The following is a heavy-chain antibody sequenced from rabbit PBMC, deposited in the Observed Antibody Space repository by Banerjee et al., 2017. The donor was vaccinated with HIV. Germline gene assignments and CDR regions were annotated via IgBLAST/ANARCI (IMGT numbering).Heavy chain of an antibody. J-gene: IGHJ4*01. V-gene: IGHV1S45*01. D-gene: IGHD1-1*01. Sequence: QQQLEESGGGLVKPGGTLTLTCKASGIDFSSYYYMCWVRQAPGKGLEWIACIYGGSYDTYYASWAKGRFTISKISSTTVTLQMTSLTAADTATCFCARAYTSSNTYFTLWGPGTLVTVS. CDR3: ARAYTSSNTYFTL. CDR1: GIDFSSYYY. CDR2: IYGGSYDT.